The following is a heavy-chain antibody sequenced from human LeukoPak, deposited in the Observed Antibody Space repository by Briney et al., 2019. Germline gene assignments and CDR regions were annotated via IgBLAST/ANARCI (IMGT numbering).Heavy chain of an antibody. D-gene: IGHD6-19*01. J-gene: IGHJ5*02. CDR1: GFTFDDYA. V-gene: IGHV3-9*01. CDR2: ISWSGDKV. Sequence: GGSLRLSCVASGFTFDDYAMHWVRQAPGKGLEWVSGISWSGDKVGYEDSVQGRFTISRDNAKNALYLQMNSLRVEDTALYYCAKDMGEVAGSHWFDPWGQGTLVTVSS. CDR3: AKDMGEVAGSHWFDP.